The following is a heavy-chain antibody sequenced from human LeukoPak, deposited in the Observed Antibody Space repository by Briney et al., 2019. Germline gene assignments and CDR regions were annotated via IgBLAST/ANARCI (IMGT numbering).Heavy chain of an antibody. V-gene: IGHV3-21*01. D-gene: IGHD6-6*01. CDR2: ISSSSSYI. J-gene: IGHJ6*03. Sequence: PGGSLRLSCAASGFTFSSYSMNWVRQAPGKGLEGVSSISSSSSYIYYADSVKGRFTISRDNAKNSLYLQMNSLRAEDTAVYYCARGFSSSYYYYMDVWGKGTTVTVSS. CDR3: ARGFSSSYYYYMDV. CDR1: GFTFSSYS.